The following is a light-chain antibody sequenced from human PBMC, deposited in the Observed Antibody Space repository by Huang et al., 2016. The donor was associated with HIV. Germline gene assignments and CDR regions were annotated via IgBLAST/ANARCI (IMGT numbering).Light chain of an antibody. CDR1: QSVSSY. J-gene: IGKJ2*01. CDR3: QQRDDWFT. Sequence: EIVLTQSPATLSLSPGERATLSCRASQSVSSYLAWYQPKPGQAPRLRIYHASIRATAIPARFSGSGSGTDFTLTVSSLEPEDFAVYYCQQRDDWFTFGQGTKLELK. V-gene: IGKV3-11*01. CDR2: HAS.